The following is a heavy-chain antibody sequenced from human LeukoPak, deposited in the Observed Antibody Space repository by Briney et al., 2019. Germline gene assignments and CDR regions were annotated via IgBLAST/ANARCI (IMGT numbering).Heavy chain of an antibody. CDR1: GYSFSTYW. J-gene: IGHJ4*02. D-gene: IGHD3-10*01. Sequence: GESLKISCKGSGYSFSTYWIGWVRQMPGKGLEWMGNIYPGDSDTRYSPSFQGQVTISADKTISTAYLQWSSLKASDTAMYYCARRAYGSGSYGDYWGQGTLVTVSS. CDR2: IYPGDSDT. V-gene: IGHV5-51*01. CDR3: ARRAYGSGSYGDY.